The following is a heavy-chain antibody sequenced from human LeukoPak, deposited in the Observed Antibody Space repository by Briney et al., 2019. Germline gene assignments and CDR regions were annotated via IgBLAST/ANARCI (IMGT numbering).Heavy chain of an antibody. J-gene: IGHJ4*02. CDR2: IYYSGST. V-gene: IGHV4-31*03. D-gene: IGHD3-10*01. CDR1: GGSISSGGNY. CDR3: ARVVSSRGYYFDY. Sequence: PSQTLSLTCTVSGGSISSGGNYWSWIRQHPGKGLEWIGYIYYSGSTYYNPSLKSRFTISVDTSKNQFSLKLSSVTAADTAVYYCARVVSSRGYYFDYWGQGTLVTVSS.